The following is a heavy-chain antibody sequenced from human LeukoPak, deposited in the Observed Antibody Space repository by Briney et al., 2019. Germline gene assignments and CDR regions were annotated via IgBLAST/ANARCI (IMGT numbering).Heavy chain of an antibody. D-gene: IGHD3-10*01. CDR3: AAITMVRGGWFDP. CDR1: GGSFSGYY. Sequence: SETLSLTCAVYGGSFSGYYWSWIRQPPGKGLEWIGEINHSGSTNYNPSLKSRVTISVDTSKNQFSLKLSSVTAADTAVYYCAAITMVRGGWFDPWGQGTLVTVSS. J-gene: IGHJ5*02. V-gene: IGHV4-34*01. CDR2: INHSGST.